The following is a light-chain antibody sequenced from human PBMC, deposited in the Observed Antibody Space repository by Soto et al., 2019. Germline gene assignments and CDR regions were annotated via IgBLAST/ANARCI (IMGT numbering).Light chain of an antibody. V-gene: IGKV3-20*01. CDR3: QQFSSYPLT. J-gene: IGKJ4*01. Sequence: EFVSTQSPGTVSLSPGERATLSCRASQTVRNNYLAWYQQKPGQAPRLLIYDASSRATGIPDRFSGGGSGTDFTLTISRLEPEDFAVYYCQQFSSYPLTFGGGTKVDVK. CDR1: QTVRNNY. CDR2: DAS.